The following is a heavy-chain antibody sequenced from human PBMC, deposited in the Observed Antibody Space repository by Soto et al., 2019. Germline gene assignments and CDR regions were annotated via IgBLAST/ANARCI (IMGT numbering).Heavy chain of an antibody. CDR1: GGSISSSSYY. V-gene: IGHV4-39*01. D-gene: IGHD6-19*01. CDR2: IYYSGST. J-gene: IGHJ4*02. Sequence: QLQLQESGPGLVKPSETLSLTCTVSGGSISSSSYYWGWIRQPPGKGLEWIGSIYYSGSTYYNPSLKSRVTISVDTSKNQFSLKLSSVTAADTAVYYCATTTGYSSGWYDYWGQGTLVPVSS. CDR3: ATTTGYSSGWYDY.